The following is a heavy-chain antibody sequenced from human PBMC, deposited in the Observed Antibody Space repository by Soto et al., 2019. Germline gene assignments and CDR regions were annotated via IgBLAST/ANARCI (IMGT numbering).Heavy chain of an antibody. Sequence: QVRLKESGPGLVKPSQALSLTCTVSGDSIGSGDNYWSWIRQPPGKGLEWIGYIHSSGGTVYHPSLRGRVSLSVDTSKNPLFLRMTSVSAADTAVYFCARDRSMRLYYYGVDVWGQGTTVTVSS. J-gene: IGHJ6*01. D-gene: IGHD2-8*01. V-gene: IGHV4-30-4*01. CDR2: IHSSGGT. CDR1: GDSIGSGDNY. CDR3: ARDRSMRLYYYGVDV.